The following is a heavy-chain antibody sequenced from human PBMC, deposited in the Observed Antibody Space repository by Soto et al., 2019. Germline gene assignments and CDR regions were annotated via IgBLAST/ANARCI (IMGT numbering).Heavy chain of an antibody. CDR2: ISISSSTT. CDR3: ASRWESTVNNYFYS. Sequence: EVQLVESGGGLVQPGGSLRLSCAASGFTFSSYNMNWVRQAPGRGLEWVSYISISSSTTYYADSVKGRFTISRDNAKNSMYLQLNSLRDEDTPVYYCASRWESTVNNYFYSWGQGNLGTVCS. CDR1: GFTFSSYN. V-gene: IGHV3-48*02. D-gene: IGHD4-17*01. J-gene: IGHJ4*02.